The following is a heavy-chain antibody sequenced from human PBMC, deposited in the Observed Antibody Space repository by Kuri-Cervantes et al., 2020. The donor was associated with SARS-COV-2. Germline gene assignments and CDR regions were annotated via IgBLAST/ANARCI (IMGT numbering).Heavy chain of an antibody. CDR3: ARWHSIYVGDTSPRDY. Sequence: ASVKVSCKASGYTFTTYGISWVRQAPGRGLEWMGWISTYNGNTNYAQMLQGRITMTTDTSTSTAYTELRSLRSHDTAVYYCARWHSIYVGDTSPRDYWGQGTLVTVSS. CDR2: ISTYNGNT. D-gene: IGHD2-21*01. V-gene: IGHV1-18*01. J-gene: IGHJ4*02. CDR1: GYTFTTYG.